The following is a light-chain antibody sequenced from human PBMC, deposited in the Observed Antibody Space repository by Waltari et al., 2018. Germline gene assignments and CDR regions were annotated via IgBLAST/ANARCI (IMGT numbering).Light chain of an antibody. CDR3: SSYTSSSTWV. CDR2: EVS. V-gene: IGLV2-14*01. J-gene: IGLJ3*02. Sequence: QSALTQPASVSGSPGQSITLSCTGTSSDVGGYNYVSWYQQHPGKAPKLMIYEVSNRPSGVSNRFSGSKSGNTASLTISGLQAEDEADYCCSSYTSSSTWVFGGGTKLTVL. CDR1: SSDVGGYNY.